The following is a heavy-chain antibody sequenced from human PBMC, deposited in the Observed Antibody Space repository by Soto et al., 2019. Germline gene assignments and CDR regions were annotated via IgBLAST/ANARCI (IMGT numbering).Heavy chain of an antibody. V-gene: IGHV3-33*01. CDR2: IWYDGSNK. D-gene: IGHD3-10*01. J-gene: IGHJ4*02. CDR3: ARDFGEFYDY. Sequence: QVQLVESGGGVVQPGRSLRLSCAASGFTFGSYGMHWVRQAPGKGREWGAVIWYDGSNKYYADSVKGRFTISRDNSKNTLYLQMNSLRAEDTAVYYCARDFGEFYDYWGQGTLVTVSS. CDR1: GFTFGSYG.